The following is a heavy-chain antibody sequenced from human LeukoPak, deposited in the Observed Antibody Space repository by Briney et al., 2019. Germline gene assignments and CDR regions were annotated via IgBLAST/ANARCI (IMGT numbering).Heavy chain of an antibody. V-gene: IGHV5-51*01. CDR3: ARPVHPAGPPRF. CDR2: IYPADSDT. J-gene: IGHJ4*02. CDR1: GYSFTTYW. Sequence: GESLKISCKGSGYSFTTYWIGWVRQMPGKGLEWMGVIYPADSDTRYSPSFQGQVTISADKSISTAYLQWSSLKASDTAVYYCARPVHPAGPPRFWGQGTLVTVSS. D-gene: IGHD6-13*01.